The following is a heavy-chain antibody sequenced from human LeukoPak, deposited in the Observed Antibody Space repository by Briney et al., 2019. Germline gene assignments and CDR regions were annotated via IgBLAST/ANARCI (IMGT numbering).Heavy chain of an antibody. V-gene: IGHV7-4-1*02. Sequence: ASVKVSCKASGYTFTSYAMNWVRQAPGQGLEWMGWINTNTGNPTYAQGFTGRFVFSLDTSVSTAYLQWSSLKASDTAMYYCARSHHSGSYGLDAFDIWGQGTMVTVSS. J-gene: IGHJ3*02. CDR2: INTNTGNP. D-gene: IGHD1-26*01. CDR3: ARSHHSGSYGLDAFDI. CDR1: GYTFTSYA.